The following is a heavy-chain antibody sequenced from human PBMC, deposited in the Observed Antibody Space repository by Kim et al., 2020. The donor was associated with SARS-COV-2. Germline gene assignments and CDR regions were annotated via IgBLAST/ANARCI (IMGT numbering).Heavy chain of an antibody. CDR2: GTN. J-gene: IGHJ4*02. CDR3: ANFAALPFDY. Sequence: GTNNTAAPVKSRFTIPKDNSKNTLYLQMNSLRAEDTAVYYCANFAALPFDYWGQGTLVTVSS. V-gene: IGHV3-23*01. D-gene: IGHD6-25*01.